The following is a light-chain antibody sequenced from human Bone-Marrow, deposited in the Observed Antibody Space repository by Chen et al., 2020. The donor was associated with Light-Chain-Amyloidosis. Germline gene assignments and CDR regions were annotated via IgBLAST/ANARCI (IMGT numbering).Light chain of an antibody. V-gene: IGLV3-25*03. CDR3: QSADSSGTYEGI. CDR1: DLPTKY. CDR2: RDT. J-gene: IGLJ2*01. Sequence: SYELTQPPSVSVSPGQPARITCSGDDLPTKYAYWYQQKPGQAPVLVIHRDTERPSGISERFSGSSAGTTATLTISGVQAEDEADYHCQSADSSGTYEGIFGGGPKLTVL.